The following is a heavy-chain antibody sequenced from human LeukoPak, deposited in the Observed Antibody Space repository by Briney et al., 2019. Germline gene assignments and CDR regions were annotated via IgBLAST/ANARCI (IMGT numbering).Heavy chain of an antibody. CDR2: ISYTGTT. CDR3: ARITDRTIFGEIMHGFDI. J-gene: IGHJ3*02. Sequence: SETLSLTCTVSGGSIGSNKDYWGWIRQPPGKGLEFIAGISYTGTTYYNPSLKSRVTISVDTSNNQFSLKLSSVTAADTAVYYCARITDRTIFGEIMHGFDIWGQGTPVTVSS. D-gene: IGHD3-3*01. V-gene: IGHV4-39*01. CDR1: GGSIGSNKDY.